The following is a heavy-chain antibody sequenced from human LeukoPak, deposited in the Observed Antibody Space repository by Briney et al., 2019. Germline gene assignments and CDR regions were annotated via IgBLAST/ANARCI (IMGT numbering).Heavy chain of an antibody. CDR1: GFTFSSYS. D-gene: IGHD2-15*01. CDR3: ARDSGCSGGSCYGGALNGFDP. J-gene: IGHJ5*02. CDR2: ISSSSSYI. V-gene: IGHV3-21*01. Sequence: GGSLRLSCAASGFTFSSYSMNWVRQAPGKGLEWVSTISSSSSYIYYADSVKGRFTISRDNAKNSLYLQMNSLRAEDTAVYYCARDSGCSGGSCYGGALNGFDPWGQGTLVTVSS.